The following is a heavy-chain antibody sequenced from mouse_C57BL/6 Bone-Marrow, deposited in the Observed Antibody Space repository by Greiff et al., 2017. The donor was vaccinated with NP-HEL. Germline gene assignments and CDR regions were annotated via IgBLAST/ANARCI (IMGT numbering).Heavy chain of an antibody. CDR3: AREDYYGSPWFAY. Sequence: VKLQQPGAELVKPGASVKLSCKASGYTFTSYWMHWVKQRPGQGLEWIGMIHPNSGSTNYNEKFKSKATLTVDKSSSTAYMQLSSLTSEDSAVYYCAREDYYGSPWFAYWGQETLVTVSA. D-gene: IGHD1-1*01. CDR2: IHPNSGST. V-gene: IGHV1-64*01. CDR1: GYTFTSYW. J-gene: IGHJ3*01.